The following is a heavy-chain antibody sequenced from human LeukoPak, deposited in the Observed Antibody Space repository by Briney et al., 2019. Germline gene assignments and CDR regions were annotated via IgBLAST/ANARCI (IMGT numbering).Heavy chain of an antibody. Sequence: SETLSLTCTVSGGSISSYYWSWIRQPPGKGLEWIGSIYHSGSTYYNPSLKSRVTISVDTSKNQFSLKLSSVTAADTAVYYCARHEGTEPDAFDIWGQGTMVTVSS. CDR3: ARHEGTEPDAFDI. CDR1: GGSISSYY. CDR2: IYHSGST. D-gene: IGHD2-8*02. V-gene: IGHV4-59*08. J-gene: IGHJ3*02.